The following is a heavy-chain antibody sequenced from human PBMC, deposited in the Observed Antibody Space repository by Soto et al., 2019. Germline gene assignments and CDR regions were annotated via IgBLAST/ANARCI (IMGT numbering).Heavy chain of an antibody. CDR1: GFTFISSF. CDR2: INQDGGVT. Sequence: PGGSLRLSCVASGFTFISSFMGWIRQAPGKGLEWVANINQDGGVTYYAGSVEGRFTISRDNTKDSLYLQMNSLRGEDTAIYYCARYYRGSGRYFFDYWGQGTPVTVSS. V-gene: IGHV3-7*03. CDR3: ARYYRGSGRYFFDY. D-gene: IGHD6-19*01. J-gene: IGHJ4*02.